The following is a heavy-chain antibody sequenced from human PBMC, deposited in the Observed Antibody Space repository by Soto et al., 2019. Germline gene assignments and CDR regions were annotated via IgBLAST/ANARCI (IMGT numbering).Heavy chain of an antibody. CDR1: GDSVSSNSAA. CDR2: TYYRSKWYY. V-gene: IGHV6-1*01. J-gene: IGHJ3*01. CDR3: ARDPPTGLDVFDV. Sequence: SQTLSLTCAISGDSVSSNSAAWNWIRQSPSRGLEWLGRTYYRSKWYYDYAISVKSRMTINSDTSKNQFSLQLNSVTPEDTAVYYCARDPPTGLDVFDVWGQGTMVTVSS.